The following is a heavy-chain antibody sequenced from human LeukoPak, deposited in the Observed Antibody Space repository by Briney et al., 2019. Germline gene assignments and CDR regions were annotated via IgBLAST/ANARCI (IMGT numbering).Heavy chain of an antibody. D-gene: IGHD2-2*01. CDR2: IYYSGST. Sequence: PSETLSLTCTVSGGSISSSSYYWGWIRQPPGKGLEWIGIIYYSGSTYYNPSLKSRLTISEDTSKNQFSLKLSSVTATDTAVYYCARRGYCSSTSCYEYWFDPWGQGTLVTVSS. V-gene: IGHV4-39*01. CDR1: GGSISSSSYY. J-gene: IGHJ5*02. CDR3: ARRGYCSSTSCYEYWFDP.